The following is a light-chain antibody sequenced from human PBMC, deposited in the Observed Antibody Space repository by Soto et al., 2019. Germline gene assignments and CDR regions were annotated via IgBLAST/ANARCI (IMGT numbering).Light chain of an antibody. CDR2: DSS. V-gene: IGKV3D-15*01. CDR3: QQYKNGPPVYT. J-gene: IGKJ2*01. CDR1: QSVSSK. Sequence: EIVMTQSPATLSVSPGERATLSCRASQSVSSKLAWYQQKPGQAPRLLIYDSSTRATGIPARFSGSGSGTEFTLTISSLQSEDFAVYYCQQYKNGPPVYTFGQGTKLDVK.